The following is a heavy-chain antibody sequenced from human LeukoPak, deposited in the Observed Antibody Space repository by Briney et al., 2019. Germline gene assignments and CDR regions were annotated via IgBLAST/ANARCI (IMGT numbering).Heavy chain of an antibody. J-gene: IGHJ4*02. D-gene: IGHD3-10*01. CDR3: ARDLGFGEFSVVH. V-gene: IGHV3-7*01. CDR1: GFTFSNYW. Sequence: GGSLRLSCAASGFTFSNYWMAWVRQAPGKGLEWVANIKKDGSEKNYVDSVKGRFTISRDNAKNSLYLQMISLRAEDTAVYYCARDLGFGEFSVVHWGQGTLVTVSS. CDR2: IKKDGSEK.